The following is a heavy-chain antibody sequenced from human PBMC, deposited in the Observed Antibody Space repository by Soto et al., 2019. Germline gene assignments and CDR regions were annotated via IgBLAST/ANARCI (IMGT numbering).Heavy chain of an antibody. CDR2: ISPMFGAA. J-gene: IGHJ4*02. Sequence: QVQLVQSGAEMKQPGSSVKVSCQSSGGTFNTYAMNWVRQAPGQGPEWMGDISPMFGAANYAPKFQGRVTITADESTGTSYMQVSSLTSEDTALYFCAREVQVHTPAFVYWGQGTLVTVSS. CDR1: GGTFNTYA. D-gene: IGHD3-10*01. V-gene: IGHV1-69*19. CDR3: AREVQVHTPAFVY.